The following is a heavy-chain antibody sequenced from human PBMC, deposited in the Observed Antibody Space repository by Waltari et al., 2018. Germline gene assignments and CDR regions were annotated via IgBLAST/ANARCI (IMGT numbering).Heavy chain of an antibody. CDR2: ISSSSSYI. D-gene: IGHD3-10*01. Sequence: EVQLVESGGGLVKPGGSLRLSCAASGFTFSSYSMNWVRQAPGKGLEWVSSISSSSSYIYYADSVKGRFTISRDNAKNSLYLQMNSLRAEDTAVYYCARDGVEAYGSGSPTIYYMDVWGKGTTVTVSS. CDR1: GFTFSSYS. J-gene: IGHJ6*03. CDR3: ARDGVEAYGSGSPTIYYMDV. V-gene: IGHV3-21*01.